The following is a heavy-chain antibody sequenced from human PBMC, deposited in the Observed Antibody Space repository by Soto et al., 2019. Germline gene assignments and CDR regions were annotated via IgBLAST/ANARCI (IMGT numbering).Heavy chain of an antibody. D-gene: IGHD6-13*01. J-gene: IGHJ5*02. CDR3: ARDTAGDKRINNWFAP. CDR1: GFTFTTYG. V-gene: IGHV3-33*01. CDR2: ICYDGSNR. Sequence: QVQLVESGGGVVQPGTSLRLSCSTSGFTFTTYGMHWVRQAPGKGLEWVAVICYDGSNRYYADSVKGRFTISRDNSEKTLSLQMTSVRAEDTAVYYCARDTAGDKRINNWFAPWGQGNLVPVSS.